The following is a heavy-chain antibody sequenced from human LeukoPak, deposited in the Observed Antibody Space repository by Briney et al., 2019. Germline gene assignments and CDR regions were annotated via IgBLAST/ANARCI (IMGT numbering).Heavy chain of an antibody. CDR1: GGSISGNY. V-gene: IGHV4-4*07. CDR2: IYSSGST. Sequence: SETLSLTCTVSGGSISGNYWTWIRQPAGKGLEWIGRIYSSGSTNYNPSLKSRVTISVDTSKNQFSLKLSSVTAADTAVYYCARAEPPSIFGVVIIRFPFDYWGQGTLVTVSS. J-gene: IGHJ4*02. CDR3: ARAEPPSIFGVVIIRFPFDY. D-gene: IGHD3-3*01.